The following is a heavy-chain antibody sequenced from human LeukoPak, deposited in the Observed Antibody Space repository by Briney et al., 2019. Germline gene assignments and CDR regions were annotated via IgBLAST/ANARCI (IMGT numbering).Heavy chain of an antibody. CDR1: GFTFRTYW. CDR2: INQDGSEE. J-gene: IGHJ3*01. Sequence: PGGPLRLSCAASGFTFRTYWMSWIRQAPGKGPEWVADINQDGSEEYYVQSVKGRFTVSRDNPQNAVFLQMTNLRADDTAVYYCASWKMELQRNAFDFWGQGTVVTVSS. D-gene: IGHD1-26*01. CDR3: ASWKMELQRNAFDF. V-gene: IGHV3-7*01.